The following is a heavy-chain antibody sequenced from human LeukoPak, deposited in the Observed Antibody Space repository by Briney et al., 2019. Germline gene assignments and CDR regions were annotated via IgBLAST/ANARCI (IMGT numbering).Heavy chain of an antibody. Sequence: PGGSLRLSCAASGFTFSSYGMHWVPQAPGKGLEWVAFIRYDGSNKYYADSVKGRFTISRDNSKNTLYLQMNSLRAEDTAVYYCAKAAALSGSYLYYFDYWGQGTLVTVSS. D-gene: IGHD1-26*01. J-gene: IGHJ4*02. CDR3: AKAAALSGSYLYYFDY. V-gene: IGHV3-30*02. CDR1: GFTFSSYG. CDR2: IRYDGSNK.